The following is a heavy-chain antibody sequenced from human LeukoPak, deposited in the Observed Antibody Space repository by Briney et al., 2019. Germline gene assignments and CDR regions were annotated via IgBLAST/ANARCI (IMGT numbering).Heavy chain of an antibody. CDR3: ARDNYS. V-gene: IGHV4-34*01. CDR2: INHSGST. CDR1: GGSFSGYY. Sequence: SETLSLTCAVCGGSFSGYYWSWIRQPPGKGLEWIGEINHSGSTNYNPSLKSRVTISVDTSKNQFSLKLSSVTAADTAVYYCARDNYSWGQGTLVTVSS. D-gene: IGHD1-1*01. J-gene: IGHJ4*02.